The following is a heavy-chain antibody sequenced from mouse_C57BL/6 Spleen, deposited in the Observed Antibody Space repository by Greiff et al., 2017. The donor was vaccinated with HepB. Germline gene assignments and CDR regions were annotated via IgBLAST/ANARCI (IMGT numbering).Heavy chain of an antibody. J-gene: IGHJ4*01. CDR3: ARSTVVADYFYAMDY. D-gene: IGHD1-1*01. CDR2: IWSDGST. Sequence: VQGVESGPGLVAPSQSLSITCTVSGFSLTSYGVHWVRQPPGKGLEWLVVIWSDGSTTYNSALKSRLSISKDNSKSQVFLKMNSLQTDDTAMYYCARSTVVADYFYAMDYWGQGTSVTVSS. V-gene: IGHV2-6*03. CDR1: GFSLTSYG.